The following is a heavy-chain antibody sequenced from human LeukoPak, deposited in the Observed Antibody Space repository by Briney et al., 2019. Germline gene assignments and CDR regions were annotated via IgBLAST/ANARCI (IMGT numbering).Heavy chain of an antibody. CDR3: ARDAQDIPVAGSAVY. V-gene: IGHV3-66*01. CDR1: GFTVSSNY. Sequence: PGGSLRLSCAASGFTVSSNYMAWVRQPPGKGLEWVSVIYAGGNTYYPDSVKGRFTISRDNSKNTVYLQMNSLRAEDTALYYCARDAQDIPVAGSAVYWGQGTLVTVSS. D-gene: IGHD6-19*01. J-gene: IGHJ4*02. CDR2: IYAGGNT.